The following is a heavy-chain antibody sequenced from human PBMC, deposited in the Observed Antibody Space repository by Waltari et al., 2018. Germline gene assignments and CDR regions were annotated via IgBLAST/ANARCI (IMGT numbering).Heavy chain of an antibody. J-gene: IGHJ4*02. D-gene: IGHD2-15*01. CDR3: ARDRGGGLYLDS. CDR2: VKRGGGT. Sequence: QLQLPESGPGLAMPLGTLSLPCVVSGDSLISNYFWSWVRQSSEKGLEWIGQVKRGGGTNYSPSFASRVIMSLDTSINHFSLNMHSATAADTAVYYCARDRGGGLYLDSWGRGILVSVSP. V-gene: IGHV4-4*02. CDR1: GDSLISNYF.